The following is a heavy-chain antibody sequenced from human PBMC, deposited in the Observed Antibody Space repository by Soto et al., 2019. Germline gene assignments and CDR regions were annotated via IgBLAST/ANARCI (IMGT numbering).Heavy chain of an antibody. J-gene: IGHJ4*02. D-gene: IGHD3-10*01. CDR1: GFTLSDHY. CDR2: SRNKAKSYST. V-gene: IGHV3-72*01. Sequence: EVQLVESGGGLVQPGGSLRLSCEASGFTLSDHYMDWVRQAPGKGLEWVGRSRNKAKSYSTDYASSVKGRFTISRDDSKNSVYLQMNSLKTEDTAVYHCARGWSQSVAGSAYWGQGTLVTVSS. CDR3: ARGWSQSVAGSAY.